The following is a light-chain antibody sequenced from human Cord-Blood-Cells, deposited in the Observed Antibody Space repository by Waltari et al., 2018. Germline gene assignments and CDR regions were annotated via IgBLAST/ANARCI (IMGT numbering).Light chain of an antibody. V-gene: IGLV3-21*03. CDR3: QVWDSSSDHWV. J-gene: IGLJ3*02. CDR2: DDS. Sequence: SYVLTQPPSVSVAPGKPARITSGGNNIGSKSVHWYQQKPGPAPVLVGYDDSGRPSGIPERFSGSNAGNTATLTISRVEAGDEADYYCQVWDSSSDHWVFGGGTKLTVL. CDR1: NIGSKS.